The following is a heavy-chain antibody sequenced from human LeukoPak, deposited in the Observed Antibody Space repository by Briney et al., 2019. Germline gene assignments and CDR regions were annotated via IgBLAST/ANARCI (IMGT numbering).Heavy chain of an antibody. CDR1: GFTFSSYA. D-gene: IGHD3-22*01. CDR2: ISYDGSNK. V-gene: IGHV3-30*04. Sequence: GGSLRLSCAASGFTFSSYATHWVRQAPGKGLEWVAVISYDGSNKYYADSVKGRFTISRDNSKNTLYLQMNSLRAEDTAVYYCARERFDYYDSSGYYYPYYFDYWGQGTLVTVSS. CDR3: ARERFDYYDSSGYYYPYYFDY. J-gene: IGHJ4*02.